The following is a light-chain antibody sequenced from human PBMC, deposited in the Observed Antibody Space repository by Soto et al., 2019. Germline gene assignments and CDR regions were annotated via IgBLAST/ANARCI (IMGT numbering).Light chain of an antibody. Sequence: QSALTQPASVSGSPGQSITISCTGTSSNVGAFNYVSWYQHLPGKAPNLIIFDVNNRPSAISSRFSGSKSANTASLTISGLRAEDEADYYCASYTSSSTVIFGGGTKVTVL. CDR3: ASYTSSSTVI. CDR1: SSNVGAFNY. J-gene: IGLJ2*01. V-gene: IGLV2-14*03. CDR2: DVN.